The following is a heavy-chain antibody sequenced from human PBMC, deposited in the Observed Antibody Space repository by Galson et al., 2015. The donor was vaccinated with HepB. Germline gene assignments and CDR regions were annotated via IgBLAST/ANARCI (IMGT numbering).Heavy chain of an antibody. D-gene: IGHD2-2*02. CDR3: AKAPFLPAAITPYYYYYGMDV. CDR1: GFTFSSYA. J-gene: IGHJ6*02. Sequence: SLRLSCAASGFTFSSYAMSWVRQAPGKGLEWVSAISGSGGSTYYADSVKGRFTISRDNSKNTLYLQMNSLRAEDTAVYYCAKAPFLPAAITPYYYYYGMDVWGQGTTVTVSS. CDR2: ISGSGGST. V-gene: IGHV3-23*01.